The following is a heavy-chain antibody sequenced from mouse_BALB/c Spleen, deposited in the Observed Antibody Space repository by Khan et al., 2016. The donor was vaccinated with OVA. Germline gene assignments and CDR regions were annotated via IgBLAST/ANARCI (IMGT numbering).Heavy chain of an antibody. Sequence: QVQLKESGPGLVAPSQSLSITCNVSGFSLTGYGVNWVRQTPGKGLEWLGVIWGDGSTNYHSVIKSRLSIRQDNSKSKVSSKLNSLQTDDTATYYCAKGDYGYAWFAYWGQGTLVTVSA. J-gene: IGHJ3*01. CDR3: AKGDYGYAWFAY. CDR1: GFSLTGYG. V-gene: IGHV2-3*01. CDR2: IWGDGST. D-gene: IGHD2-2*01.